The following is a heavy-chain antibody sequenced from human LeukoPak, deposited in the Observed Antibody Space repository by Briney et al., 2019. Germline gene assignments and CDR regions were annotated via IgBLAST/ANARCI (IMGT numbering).Heavy chain of an antibody. CDR1: GYTFTSYG. J-gene: IGHJ1*01. D-gene: IGHD1-26*01. CDR3: AIPVRGSAYFQH. Sequence: ASVKVSCKASGYTFTSYGISWVRQAPGQGLEWMGWISAYNGNTNYAQKLQGRVTMTTDTSTSTAYVELRSLRSDDTAVYYCAIPVRGSAYFQHWGQGTLVTVSS. CDR2: ISAYNGNT. V-gene: IGHV1-18*01.